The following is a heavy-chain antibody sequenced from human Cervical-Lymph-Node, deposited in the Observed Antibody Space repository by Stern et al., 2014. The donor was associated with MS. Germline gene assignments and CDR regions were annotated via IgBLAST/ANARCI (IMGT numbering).Heavy chain of an antibody. CDR1: GYSFSNYW. J-gene: IGHJ6*02. Sequence: EVQLLESGAEVRKPGESLKISCNGSGYSFSNYWIGWVRQVPGKGLEWIGIIYPGDSDTRYSPSFQGQVTISADKSISTAYLQWSSLKASDTAMYYCVRCIAAGGNFGMDVWGQGTTVTVSS. D-gene: IGHD6-13*01. CDR3: VRCIAAGGNFGMDV. CDR2: IYPGDSDT. V-gene: IGHV5-51*01.